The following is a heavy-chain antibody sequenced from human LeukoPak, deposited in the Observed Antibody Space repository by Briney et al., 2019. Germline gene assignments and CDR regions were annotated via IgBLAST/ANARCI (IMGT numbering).Heavy chain of an antibody. J-gene: IGHJ6*03. CDR1: GDSVSSNSAA. CDR3: ARVVGGFGTTTYYYMDV. Sequence: SQTLSLTCAISGDSVSSNSAAWNWIRQSPSRGLEWLGRTYYRSKWYNDYGVSVKSRITINPDTSKNQFSLQLNSVTPEDTAVYFCARVVGGFGTTTYYYMDVWGKGTTVTISS. CDR2: TYYRSKWYN. D-gene: IGHD3-10*01. V-gene: IGHV6-1*01.